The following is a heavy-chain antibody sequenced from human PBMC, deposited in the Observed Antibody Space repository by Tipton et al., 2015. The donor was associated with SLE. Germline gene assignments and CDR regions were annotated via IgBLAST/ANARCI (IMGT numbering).Heavy chain of an antibody. Sequence: TLSLTCTVSGGSISNYYWSWIRQPPGKGLEWIGYIYYSGTTNYNPSLRSRVTISVDTSKNQFSLSITSVTAADTAVYYCARGSRGLGMDVWGQGTTVTVSS. D-gene: IGHD3-10*01. CDR2: IYYSGTT. J-gene: IGHJ6*02. V-gene: IGHV4-59*01. CDR1: GGSISNYY. CDR3: ARGSRGLGMDV.